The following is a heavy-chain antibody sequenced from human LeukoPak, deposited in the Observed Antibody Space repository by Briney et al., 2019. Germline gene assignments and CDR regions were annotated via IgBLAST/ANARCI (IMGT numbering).Heavy chain of an antibody. CDR1: GGSISSYY. V-gene: IGHV4-59*12. CDR2: IYYSGST. Sequence: SVTLSLTCTVSGGSISSYYWSWIRQPPGKGLEWIGYIYYSGSTNYNPSLKSRVTISVDTSKNQFSLKLSSVTAADTAVYYCARVRVRRDGYNVLDWYFDLWGRGTLVTVSS. D-gene: IGHD5-24*01. CDR3: ARVRVRRDGYNVLDWYFDL. J-gene: IGHJ2*01.